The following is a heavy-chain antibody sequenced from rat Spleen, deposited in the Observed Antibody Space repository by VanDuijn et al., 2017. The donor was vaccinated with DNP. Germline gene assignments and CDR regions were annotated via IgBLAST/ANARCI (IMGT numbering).Heavy chain of an antibody. J-gene: IGHJ2*01. Sequence: EVQLVESGGGLVQPGRSLKLSCAASGLTFSNYYMAWVRQAPKKGLEWVATISYDGSSTYYRDSVKGRFTISRDNAKSTLYLQMDSLRSEDTATYYCARLYTTGILGYWGQGVMVTVSS. CDR3: ARLYTTGILGY. CDR1: GLTFSNYY. CDR2: ISYDGSST. V-gene: IGHV5-29*01. D-gene: IGHD1-7*01.